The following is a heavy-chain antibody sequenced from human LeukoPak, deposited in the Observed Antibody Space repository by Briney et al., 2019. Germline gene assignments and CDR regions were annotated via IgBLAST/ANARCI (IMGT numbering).Heavy chain of an antibody. CDR1: GFTFSSYG. CDR3: AKDWEGIAAAGSFDY. D-gene: IGHD6-13*01. Sequence: PGGSLRLSCAASGFTFSSYGMSWVRQAPGKGLEWVSAISGSGGSTYYADSVKGRFTISRDNSKNTLYLQMNSLRAEDTAVYYCAKDWEGIAAAGSFDYWGQGTLVTVSS. V-gene: IGHV3-23*01. CDR2: ISGSGGST. J-gene: IGHJ4*02.